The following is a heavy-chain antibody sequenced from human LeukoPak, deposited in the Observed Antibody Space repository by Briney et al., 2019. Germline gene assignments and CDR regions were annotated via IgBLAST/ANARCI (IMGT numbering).Heavy chain of an antibody. J-gene: IGHJ4*02. Sequence: GGSLSLSCAASGLTFSDYATSWFRQAPGKGLEWVSGITSGFTPHYADSVKGRFTISRDNSKNTFHLQLNSLRAEDTAVYYCAKDYSDSRVADVFFEYWGQETLVTVSS. CDR3: AKDYSDSRVADVFFEY. CDR2: ITSGFTP. V-gene: IGHV3-23*01. D-gene: IGHD2-15*01. CDR1: GLTFSDYA.